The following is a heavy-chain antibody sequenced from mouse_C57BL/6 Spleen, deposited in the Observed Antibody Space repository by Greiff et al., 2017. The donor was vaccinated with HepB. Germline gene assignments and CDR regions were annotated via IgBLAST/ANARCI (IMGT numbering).Heavy chain of an antibody. D-gene: IGHD1-1*01. CDR2: ISDGGSYT. V-gene: IGHV5-4*01. CDR3: ARDLTTVVAPRYFDV. CDR1: GFTFSSYA. Sequence: EVQLVESGGGLVKPGGSLKLSCAASGFTFSSYAMSWVRQTPEKRLEWVATISDGGSYTYYPDNVKGRFTISRDNAKNNLYLQMSHLKSEDTAMYYCARDLTTVVAPRYFDVWGTGTTVTVSS. J-gene: IGHJ1*03.